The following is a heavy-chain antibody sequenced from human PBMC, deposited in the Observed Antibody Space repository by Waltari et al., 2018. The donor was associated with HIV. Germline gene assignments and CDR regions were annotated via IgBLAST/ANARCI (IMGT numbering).Heavy chain of an antibody. CDR3: ARDSAPGLAVDDDDGEFFYYGLDV. CDR1: GGPFSGYY. D-gene: IGHD6-19*01. J-gene: IGHJ6*01. Sequence: QVHLEQWGTGLLRPSETLSLTCAAYGGPFSGYYWSWIRQSPGWGLEWIGEVNHVGRTNYSPSLEGRVTVSVDTSKNQFSLTMRSVTAADTAVYYCARDSAPGLAVDDDDGEFFYYGLDVWGQGTTVTVSS. V-gene: IGHV4-34*01. CDR2: VNHVGRT.